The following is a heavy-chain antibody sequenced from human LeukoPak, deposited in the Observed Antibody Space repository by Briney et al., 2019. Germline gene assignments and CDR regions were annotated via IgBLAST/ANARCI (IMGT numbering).Heavy chain of an antibody. Sequence: PSETLSLTCAVSGGSISSGGYSWSWIRQPPGKGLEWIGYIYHSGSTYYNPSLKSRVTISVDRSKNQFSLKLSSVTAVDTAVYYCARGAFFDYWGQGTLVTVSS. V-gene: IGHV4-30-2*01. CDR1: GGSISSGGYS. J-gene: IGHJ4*02. CDR2: IYHSGST. CDR3: ARGAFFDY.